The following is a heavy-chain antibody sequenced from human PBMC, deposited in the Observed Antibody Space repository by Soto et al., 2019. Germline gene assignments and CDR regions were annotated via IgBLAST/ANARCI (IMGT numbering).Heavy chain of an antibody. CDR3: ARESIAARAYYYYGMDV. CDR2: IIPIFGTA. V-gene: IGHV1-69*13. J-gene: IGHJ6*02. Sequence: ASVKVSCKASGGTFSSYAISWVRQAPGQGLEWMGGIIPIFGTANYAQKFQGRVTITADESTSTAYMELSSLRSEDTAVYYCARESIAARAYYYYGMDVWGQGTTVTVSS. CDR1: GGTFSSYA. D-gene: IGHD6-6*01.